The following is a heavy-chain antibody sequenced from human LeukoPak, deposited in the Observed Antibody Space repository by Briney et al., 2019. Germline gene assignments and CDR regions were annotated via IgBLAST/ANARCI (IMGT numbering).Heavy chain of an antibody. CDR1: GYTFTSYD. V-gene: IGHV1-8*01. CDR3: ARGLLVRYFDWSPNSYGMDV. D-gene: IGHD3-9*01. Sequence: ASVKVSCKASGYTFTSYDINWVRQATGHGLEWMGWMNPKSGNTGYAQKFQGRVTMTRNTSISTAYMELSSLRSEDTAVYYCARGLLVRYFDWSPNSYGMDVWGQGTTVTVSS. CDR2: MNPKSGNT. J-gene: IGHJ6*02.